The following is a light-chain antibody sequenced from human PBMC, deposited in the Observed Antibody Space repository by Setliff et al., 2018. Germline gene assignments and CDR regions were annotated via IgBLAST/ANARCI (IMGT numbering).Light chain of an antibody. Sequence: QSALARPASVSGSPGQSITISCTGTSSDIGGYNYVSWDQQHPGKAPKVIIYDVNNRPAGDSSRFSGSKSVKTASLTISGLQAEDEADYYCSSYTSGSPLYVFGAGTKGTVL. CDR2: DVN. CDR3: SSYTSGSPLYV. J-gene: IGLJ1*01. CDR1: SSDIGGYNY. V-gene: IGLV2-14*01.